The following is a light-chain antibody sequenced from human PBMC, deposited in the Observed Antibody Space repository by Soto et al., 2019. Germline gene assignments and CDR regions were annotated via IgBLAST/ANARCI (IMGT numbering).Light chain of an antibody. CDR2: DAS. J-gene: IGKJ4*01. CDR1: QDISNY. CDR3: QQYDNLSLT. Sequence: DIQMTQSPSCLSASVGDRVTITCQASQDISNYVNWYEQKPGKARKLLIDDASNLETGVKSRVSGSGSGTDCTFTISSLQPEDSATYYCQQYDNLSLTFGGGTKVDIK. V-gene: IGKV1-33*01.